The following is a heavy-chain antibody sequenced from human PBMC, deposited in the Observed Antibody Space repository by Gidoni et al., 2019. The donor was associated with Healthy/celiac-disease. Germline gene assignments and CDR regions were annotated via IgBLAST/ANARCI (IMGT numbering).Heavy chain of an antibody. D-gene: IGHD4-17*01. Sequence: QVQLQQWGAGLLKPSETLSLTCAVYGGSFSGYYWSWSRQPPGKGLEWIGENNHSGSTNYNPSLKSRVTISVDTSKNQFSLKLSSVTAADTAVYYCARDFYGRRRGYFDLWGRGTLVTVSS. J-gene: IGHJ2*01. CDR1: GGSFSGYY. V-gene: IGHV4-34*01. CDR2: NNHSGST. CDR3: ARDFYGRRRGYFDL.